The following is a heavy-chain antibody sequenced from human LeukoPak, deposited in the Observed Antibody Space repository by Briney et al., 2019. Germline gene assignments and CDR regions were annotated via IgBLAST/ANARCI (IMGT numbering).Heavy chain of an antibody. V-gene: IGHV4-39*01. J-gene: IGHJ6*02. CDR1: GGSISSSSYY. Sequence: KPSETLSLTCTVSGGSISSSSYYWGWIRQPPGKGLEWIGSIYYSGSTYYNPSLKSRVTISVDTSKNQFSLKLSSVTAADTAVYYCARHFTSNFFYYGMDVWGQGTTVTVSS. CDR2: IYYSGST. CDR3: ARHFTSNFFYYGMDV.